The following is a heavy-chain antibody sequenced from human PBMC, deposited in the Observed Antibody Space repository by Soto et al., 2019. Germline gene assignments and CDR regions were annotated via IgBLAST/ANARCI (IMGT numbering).Heavy chain of an antibody. CDR2: IHHNGNT. Sequence: QVQLQESGPGLVKPSQTLSLTCTVSGGSISSADYYWSWIRQPPGKGLEWIGHIHHNGNTNYNPSLKTRVTISVDTSKNQFSLKLTSVSDADTAQYFCARNLYDSSGYSPFGYWGQGTLVTVSS. CDR3: ARNLYDSSGYSPFGY. V-gene: IGHV4-30-4*01. CDR1: GGSISSADYY. J-gene: IGHJ4*02. D-gene: IGHD3-22*01.